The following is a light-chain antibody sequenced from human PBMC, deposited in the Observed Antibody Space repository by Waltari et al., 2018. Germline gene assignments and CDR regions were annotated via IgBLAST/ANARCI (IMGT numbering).Light chain of an antibody. J-gene: IGLJ2*01. V-gene: IGLV1-47*01. CDR2: RNN. CDR1: RSNIGSHY. Sequence: QSVLTEPPSASGTPGPRVTISCLGSRSNIGSHYVYWYQQLPGTAPKLLNYRNNKRPSGVPDRFSGSKSGTSAPLAITGLRAEDEADYYCAAWDDSLSGPVFGGGTKLTVL. CDR3: AAWDDSLSGPV.